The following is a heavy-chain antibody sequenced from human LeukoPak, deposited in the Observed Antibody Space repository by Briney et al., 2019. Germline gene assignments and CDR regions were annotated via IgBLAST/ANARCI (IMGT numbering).Heavy chain of an antibody. CDR3: ARGHEEGIVVVPAQVDY. J-gene: IGHJ4*02. CDR2: INPNSGGT. Sequence: ASVKVSCKASGYTFTGYYMHWVRQAPGQGLEWMGWINPNSGGTNYAQKFQGRVTMTRDTSISTAYMELSRLRSDDTAVYYCARGHEEGIVVVPAQVDYWGQGTLVTVSS. CDR1: GYTFTGYY. V-gene: IGHV1-2*02. D-gene: IGHD2-2*01.